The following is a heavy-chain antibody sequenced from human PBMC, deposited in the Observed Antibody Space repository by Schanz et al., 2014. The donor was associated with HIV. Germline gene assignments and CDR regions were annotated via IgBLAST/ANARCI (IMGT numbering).Heavy chain of an antibody. CDR1: GGTIRNLG. CDR2: INIMLGKT. V-gene: IGHV1-69*01. Sequence: QVQLVQSGAEVTKSGSSVKVSCKASGGTIRNLGITWVRQAPGPGLEWMGGINIMLGKTNYAQKFQGRVSMTADQSTSTAYMEVSSLRSDDTAVYYCASGRRSGIGWRMDVWGQGTTVSVSS. J-gene: IGHJ6*02. CDR3: ASGRRSGIGWRMDV. D-gene: IGHD6-19*01.